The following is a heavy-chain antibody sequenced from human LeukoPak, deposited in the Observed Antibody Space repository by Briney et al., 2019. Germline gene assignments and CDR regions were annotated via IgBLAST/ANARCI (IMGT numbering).Heavy chain of an antibody. CDR1: GGSISSYY. CDR2: IYYSGST. V-gene: IGHV4-59*08. J-gene: IGHJ4*02. Sequence: SETLSLTCTVSGGSISSYYWSWIRQPPGKGLEWIGYIYYSGSTNYNPSLKSRVTISVDTSKNQFSLKLSSVTAADTAVYYCARGDEENTHYYGSGSYSFWGQGTLVTVSS. D-gene: IGHD3-10*01. CDR3: ARGDEENTHYYGSGSYSF.